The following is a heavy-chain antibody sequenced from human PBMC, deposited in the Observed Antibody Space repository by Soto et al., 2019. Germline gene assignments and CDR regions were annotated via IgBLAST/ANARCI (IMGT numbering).Heavy chain of an antibody. Sequence: GAPVKVSCKASGYAFTGYYMHWVRQAPGQGFEWMGRISPKSGGTNYAQKFEGRVTMTWDTSLKTAYMELSSLISEDTAVYYCARPPGYISDWYYFDLWGQGTLVTVSS. CDR1: GYAFTGYY. D-gene: IGHD3-9*01. V-gene: IGHV1-2*02. CDR3: ARPPGYISDWYYFDL. J-gene: IGHJ4*02. CDR2: ISPKSGGT.